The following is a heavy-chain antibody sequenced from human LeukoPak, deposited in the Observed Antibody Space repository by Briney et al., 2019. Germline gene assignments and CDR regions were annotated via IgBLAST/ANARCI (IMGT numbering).Heavy chain of an antibody. CDR1: GGSVTNNRYY. D-gene: IGHD3-10*01. V-gene: IGHV4-39*01. CDR3: GRHRGLWVGEL. J-gene: IGHJ4*02. Sequence: SETLSLTCNVSGGSVTNNRYYWSWIRQPPGKGLEWIASIYYGGSTYYSPSLQSRLTISVDTSKNQFSLNLYSVTAADTAIYYCGRHRGLWVGELWGQGTLVTVSS. CDR2: IYYGGST.